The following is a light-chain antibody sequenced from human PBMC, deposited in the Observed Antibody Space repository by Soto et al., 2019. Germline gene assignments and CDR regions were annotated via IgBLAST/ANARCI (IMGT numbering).Light chain of an antibody. J-gene: IGKJ1*01. CDR2: GAS. CDR1: QIFSSSY. V-gene: IGKV3-20*01. Sequence: ESVLTQSPGTLSLSPGERATLSCRASQIFSSSYLAWYQQKPGQAPRLLIYGASSRATGIPDRFSGSGSGTDFTLTISRLEPEDSAVYFCQQYDSSLWTFGQGTKVEIK. CDR3: QQYDSSLWT.